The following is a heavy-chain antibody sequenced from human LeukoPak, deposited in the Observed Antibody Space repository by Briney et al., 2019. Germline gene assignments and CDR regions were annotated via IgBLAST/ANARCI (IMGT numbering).Heavy chain of an antibody. CDR3: SWMATFCTVGC. D-gene: IGHD5-24*01. Sequence: AGTLSLSCAVSGLTFSDYWMSWVRQAPGKGLEWVGRITNDGTTDYDAPVKGRFIISIDKSKNQLSLQLNSLKAEDTAVYYCSWMATFCTVGCWGLGTPVNGSS. CDR2: ITNDGTT. CDR1: GLTFSDYW. J-gene: IGHJ4*02. V-gene: IGHV3-15*01.